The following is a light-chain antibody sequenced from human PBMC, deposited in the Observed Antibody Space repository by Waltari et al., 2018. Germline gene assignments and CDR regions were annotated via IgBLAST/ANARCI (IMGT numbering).Light chain of an antibody. CDR1: PSISSN. J-gene: IGKJ1*01. Sequence: EIVMTQSPATLSVSPGERATLPCRASPSISSNLAWYQQKPGLAAGLFTYAASTRAIGIPARFIGSGAGTEFTLTVSSLQSEEFAVYYCQQYNNWPPGTFGQGTKVEIK. V-gene: IGKV3-15*01. CDR3: QQYNNWPPGT. CDR2: AAS.